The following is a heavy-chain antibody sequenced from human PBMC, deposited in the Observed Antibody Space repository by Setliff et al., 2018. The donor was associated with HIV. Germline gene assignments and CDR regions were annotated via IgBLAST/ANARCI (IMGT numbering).Heavy chain of an antibody. Sequence: SETLSLTCTVSGASISSSSHHWAWIRQPPGKGLEWIGHIYTSGKTHYSPSLKSRITISADTSKNQLSLNLSSVTAADTAVYYCARAAYSGTYLWEPATDLWGRGTLVTVSS. CDR2: IYTSGKT. V-gene: IGHV4-61*05. CDR3: ARAAYSGTYLWEPATDL. D-gene: IGHD1-26*01. CDR1: GASISSSSHH. J-gene: IGHJ2*01.